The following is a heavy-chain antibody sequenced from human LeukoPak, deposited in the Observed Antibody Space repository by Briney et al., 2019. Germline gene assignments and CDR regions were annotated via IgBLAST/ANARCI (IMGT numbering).Heavy chain of an antibody. D-gene: IGHD3-22*01. CDR3: AKDLRYYDSTGYYGLDY. Sequence: GGSLRLSCAASGFMFSTYAMTWVRQAPGKGLEWVSSLSGSGDSTYYADSVRGRFTISRDNSNNTLHLQMNSLRAEDTAVYYCAKDLRYYDSTGYYGLDYWGQGTLVTVSS. CDR1: GFMFSTYA. CDR2: LSGSGDST. J-gene: IGHJ4*02. V-gene: IGHV3-23*01.